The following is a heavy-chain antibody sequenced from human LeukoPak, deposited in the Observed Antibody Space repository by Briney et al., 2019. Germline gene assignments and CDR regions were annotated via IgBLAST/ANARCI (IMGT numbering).Heavy chain of an antibody. Sequence: GGSLRLSCAASGFTFDDYAMHWVRQAPGKGLEWVSGISWNSGSIGYADSVKGRFTISRDSAKNSLYLQMNSLRAEDTALYYCAKDTRLRMNAFDIWGQGTMVTVSS. D-gene: IGHD6-25*01. CDR2: ISWNSGSI. CDR1: GFTFDDYA. J-gene: IGHJ3*02. CDR3: AKDTRLRMNAFDI. V-gene: IGHV3-9*01.